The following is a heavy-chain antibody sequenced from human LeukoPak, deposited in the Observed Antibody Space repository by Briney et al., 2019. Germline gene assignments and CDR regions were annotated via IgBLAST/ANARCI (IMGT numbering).Heavy chain of an antibody. Sequence: SETLSLTCTVSGGSISSSSYYWGWIRQPPGKGLEWIGSIYYSGSTYYNPSLKSRVTISVDTSKNQFSLKLSSVTAADTAVYYCARAWYYDYVWGSYRYPTYFDYWGQGTLVTVSS. V-gene: IGHV4-39*07. J-gene: IGHJ4*02. CDR2: IYYSGST. CDR3: ARAWYYDYVWGSYRYPTYFDY. D-gene: IGHD3-16*02. CDR1: GGSISSSSYY.